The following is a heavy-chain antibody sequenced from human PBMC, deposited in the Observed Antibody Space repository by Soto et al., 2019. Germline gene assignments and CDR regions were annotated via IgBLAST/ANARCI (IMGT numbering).Heavy chain of an antibody. J-gene: IGHJ4*02. CDR1: GYTFTSYG. CDR3: ARDAAAGLNDY. CDR2: ISAYNGNT. D-gene: IGHD6-13*01. V-gene: IGHV1-18*01. Sequence: QVQLVQSGAEVKKPGASVKVSCKASGYTFTSYGISWVRQAPGQGLEWMGWISAYNGNTKYVQKFQGRVTMTPDTSTSTAYVEMRSLRSADTAVYYCARDAAAGLNDYWGQGTLVTVSS.